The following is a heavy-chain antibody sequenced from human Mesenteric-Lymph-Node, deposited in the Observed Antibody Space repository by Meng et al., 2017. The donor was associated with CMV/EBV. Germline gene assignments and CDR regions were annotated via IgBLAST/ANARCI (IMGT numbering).Heavy chain of an antibody. CDR2: ISSRDSTL. CDR3: ARGGYCTTTTCYYLNAFDI. V-gene: IGHV3-48*04. CDR1: GFTFSSYS. Sequence: GESLKISCAASGFTFSSYSMNWVRQAPGKGLEWVAYISSRDSTLYYADSVKGRFTISRDNAKNALYLQMNSLRGEDTAVYYCARGGYCTTTTCYYLNAFDIWGLGTMVTVSS. D-gene: IGHD2-8*01. J-gene: IGHJ3*02.